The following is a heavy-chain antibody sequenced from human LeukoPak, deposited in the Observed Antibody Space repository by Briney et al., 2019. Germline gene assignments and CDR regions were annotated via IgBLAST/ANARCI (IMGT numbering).Heavy chain of an antibody. CDR3: ARDGLAYYYGMDV. J-gene: IGHJ6*02. V-gene: IGHV3-33*08. Sequence: PGGSLRLSCAASGFTFSSYAMHWVRQAPGKGLEWVAVIWYDGSNKYYADSVKGRFTISRDNSKNTLYLQMNSLRAEDTAVHYCARDGLAYYYGMDVWGQGTTVTVSS. CDR1: GFTFSSYA. CDR2: IWYDGSNK. D-gene: IGHD3/OR15-3a*01.